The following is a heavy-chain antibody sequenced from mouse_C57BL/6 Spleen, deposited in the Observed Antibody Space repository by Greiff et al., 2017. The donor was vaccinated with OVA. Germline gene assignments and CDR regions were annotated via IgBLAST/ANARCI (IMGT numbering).Heavy chain of an antibody. D-gene: IGHD3-1*01. CDR3: ARKGTGLFAY. Sequence: QVQLKESGAELVKPGASVKLSCKASGYTFTEYTIHWVKQRSGQGLEWIGWFYPGSGSIKYNEKFKSKATLTVDTSSSTAYMQLSSLTSEDSAVYYCARKGTGLFAYWGQGTLVTVSA. CDR2: FYPGSGSI. J-gene: IGHJ3*01. V-gene: IGHV1-62-2*01. CDR1: GYTFTEYT.